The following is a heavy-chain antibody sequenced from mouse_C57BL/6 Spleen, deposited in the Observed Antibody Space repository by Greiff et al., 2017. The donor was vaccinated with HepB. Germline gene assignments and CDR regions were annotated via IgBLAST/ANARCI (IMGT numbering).Heavy chain of an antibody. V-gene: IGHV1-81*01. CDR1: GYTFTSYG. CDR3: SYSSGYFDY. Sequence: QVQLKESGAELARPGASVKLSCKASGYTFTSYGISWVKQRTGQGLEWIGEIYPRSGNTYYNEKFKGKATLTADKSSSTAYMELRSLTSGDSAVYFCSYSSGYFDYWGQGTTLTVSS. J-gene: IGHJ2*01. D-gene: IGHD3-2*02. CDR2: IYPRSGNT.